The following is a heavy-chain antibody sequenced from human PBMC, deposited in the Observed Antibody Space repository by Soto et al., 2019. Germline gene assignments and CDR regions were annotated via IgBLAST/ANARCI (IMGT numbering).Heavy chain of an antibody. Sequence: VSMRLSCAASGCTFSSYWMHWVRQDPGKGLVWVSRIDTYGSATRYADSVKGRFTISRDNAKNTLYLQMNTLRAEDTAVYYCARVLKSSGWDNDVFDIWGQGTMVTVSS. CDR2: IDTYGSAT. J-gene: IGHJ3*02. CDR3: ARVLKSSGWDNDVFDI. V-gene: IGHV3-74*01. D-gene: IGHD6-19*01. CDR1: GCTFSSYW.